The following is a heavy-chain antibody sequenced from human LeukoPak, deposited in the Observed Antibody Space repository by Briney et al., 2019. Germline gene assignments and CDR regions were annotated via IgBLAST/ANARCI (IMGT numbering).Heavy chain of an antibody. CDR1: GETFSNYY. Sequence: RSSETLSLTCAVYGETFSNYYWAWIREPPGEGVEWIGEASHSGSTNYNPSLKSRVSMSLDTSKNQFSLNMGSVTPADTAMYCCARGPQTDYYDNSGYYFFDYWGRGTLVAVSS. V-gene: IGHV4-34*01. D-gene: IGHD3-22*01. CDR2: ASHSGST. CDR3: ARGPQTDYYDNSGYYFFDY. J-gene: IGHJ4*02.